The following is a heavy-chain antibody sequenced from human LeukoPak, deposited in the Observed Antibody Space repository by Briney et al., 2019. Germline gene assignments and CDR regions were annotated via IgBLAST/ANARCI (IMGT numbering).Heavy chain of an antibody. CDR2: MNPNSGNT. CDR1: GYTFTSYD. V-gene: IGHV1-8*01. D-gene: IGHD3-10*01. CDR3: ARSRGPRGYDDY. Sequence: ASVKVSCKASGYTFTSYDINWVRQATGQGLEWMGWMNPNSGNTGYAQKFQGRVTMTRNTSISTTYMGLSSLRSEDTAVYYCARSRGPRGYDDYWGQGTLVTVSS. J-gene: IGHJ4*02.